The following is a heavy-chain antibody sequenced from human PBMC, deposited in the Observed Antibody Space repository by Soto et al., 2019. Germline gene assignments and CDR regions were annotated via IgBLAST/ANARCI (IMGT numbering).Heavy chain of an antibody. CDR3: ARAAYGAYGAFDYGMDV. Sequence: GGSLRLSCAASGFTFSSYGMHWVRQASGKGLEWVAVIWYDESNQYYADSVKGRCTISRDNSKNTLYLQIKSLRAEDTAVYYCARAAYGAYGAFDYGMDVWGQGTTVTVSS. J-gene: IGHJ6*02. D-gene: IGHD4-17*01. CDR2: IWYDESNQ. CDR1: GFTFSSYG. V-gene: IGHV3-33*01.